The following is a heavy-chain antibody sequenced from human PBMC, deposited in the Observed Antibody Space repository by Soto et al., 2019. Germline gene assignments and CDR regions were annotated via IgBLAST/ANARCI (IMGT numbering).Heavy chain of an antibody. CDR3: EKEVRSRITDFDF. CDR1: YG. Sequence: YGGSCIIQTKGKGLEWVSGISGSGDGTYYADSVKGRFTISRDNSKSTLHLQMNSLGAEDTAVYYCEKEVRSRITDFDFWVQ. D-gene: IGHD1-1*01. J-gene: IGHJ4*02. V-gene: IGHV3-23*01. CDR2: ISGSGDGT.